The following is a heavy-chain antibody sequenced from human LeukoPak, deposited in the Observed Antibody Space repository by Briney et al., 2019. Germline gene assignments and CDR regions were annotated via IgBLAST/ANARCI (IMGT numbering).Heavy chain of an antibody. CDR3: AKGGFYYYDSSGYNDY. V-gene: IGHV4-34*01. J-gene: IGHJ4*02. CDR1: GGSFSGYY. Sequence: SETLSLTCAVYGGSFSGYYWSWIRQPPGKGLEWIGEINHSGSTNYNPSLKSRVTISVDTSKNQFSLKLSSVTAADTAVYYCAKGGFYYYDSSGYNDYWGQGTLVTVSS. D-gene: IGHD3-22*01. CDR2: INHSGST.